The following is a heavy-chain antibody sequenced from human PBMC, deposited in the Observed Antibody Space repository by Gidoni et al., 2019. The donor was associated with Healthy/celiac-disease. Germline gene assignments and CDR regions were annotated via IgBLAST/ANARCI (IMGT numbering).Heavy chain of an antibody. CDR1: GFTFSSYG. Sequence: VQLVESGGGVVQPGRSLSLSCAASGFTFSSYGMHWVRQAPGKGLEWVAVIWYDGINKYYADSVKGRFTISRDNSKNTLYLQMNSLRAEDTAVYYCARTSVVVINRGGEFDYWGQGTLVTVSS. CDR2: IWYDGINK. D-gene: IGHD3-22*01. V-gene: IGHV3-33*01. CDR3: ARTSVVVINRGGEFDY. J-gene: IGHJ4*02.